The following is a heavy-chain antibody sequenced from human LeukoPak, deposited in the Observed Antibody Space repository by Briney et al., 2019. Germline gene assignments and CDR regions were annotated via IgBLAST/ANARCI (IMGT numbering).Heavy chain of an antibody. J-gene: IGHJ4*02. CDR3: ATSRGYSYGDYFDY. CDR1: GYTFTSYG. V-gene: IGHV1-18*04. Sequence: ASVKVSCKASGYTFTSYGISWVRQAPGQGLEWMGWISAYNDNTNYAQKLQGRVTMTTDTSTSTAYMELRSLRSDDTAVYYCATSRGYSYGDYFDYWGQGTLVTVSS. CDR2: ISAYNDNT. D-gene: IGHD5-18*01.